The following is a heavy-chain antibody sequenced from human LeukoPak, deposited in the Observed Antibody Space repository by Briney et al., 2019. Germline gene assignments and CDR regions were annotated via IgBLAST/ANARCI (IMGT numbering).Heavy chain of an antibody. CDR2: ISAYNGNT. Sequence: GASVKVSCKASGYTFTSYGISWVRQAPGQGLEWMGWISAYNGNTNYAQKLQGRVTMTTDTSTSTAYMELRSLRSDDTAVYYCARVHMYYYDSSGYLDYWGQGTLVTVSS. CDR1: GYTFTSYG. V-gene: IGHV1-18*01. CDR3: ARVHMYYYDSSGYLDY. J-gene: IGHJ4*02. D-gene: IGHD3-22*01.